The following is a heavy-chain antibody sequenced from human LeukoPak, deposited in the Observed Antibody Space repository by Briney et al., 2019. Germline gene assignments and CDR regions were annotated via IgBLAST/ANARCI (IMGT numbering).Heavy chain of an antibody. CDR2: NNHSGST. J-gene: IGHJ6*04. D-gene: IGHD6-19*01. Sequence: SETLSLTCAVYGGSFSGYYWSWIRQPPGKGLEWIGENNHSGSTNYNPSLKSRVTISVDTSKNQFSLKLSSVTAADTAVYYCARGRNSYSSGWFRDYGMDVWGKGTTVTVSS. CDR3: ARGRNSYSSGWFRDYGMDV. V-gene: IGHV4-34*01. CDR1: GGSFSGYY.